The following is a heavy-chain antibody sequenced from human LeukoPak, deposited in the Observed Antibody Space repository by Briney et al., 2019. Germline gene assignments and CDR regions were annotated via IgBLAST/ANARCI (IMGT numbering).Heavy chain of an antibody. Sequence: PSETLSLTCTVSGGSSNNYYWSWIRQSAGKGLEWIGRIYTSGSTNYNPSLKSRVSMSVDTSKNQFSLRLRYVTAADTAVYYCARESGYYYDTSGYTFDYWGQGILVTVSS. V-gene: IGHV4-4*07. CDR2: IYTSGST. J-gene: IGHJ4*02. D-gene: IGHD3-22*01. CDR1: GGSSNNYY. CDR3: ARESGYYYDTSGYTFDY.